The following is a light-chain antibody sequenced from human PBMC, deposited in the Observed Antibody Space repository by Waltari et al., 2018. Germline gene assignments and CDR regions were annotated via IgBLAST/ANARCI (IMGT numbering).Light chain of an antibody. J-gene: IGLJ2*01. CDR1: SRDFGTYNL. Sequence: QSALTQPASVSGSPGQSITISCPGSSRDFGTYNLVSWYQQYPGKAPKVMIYEGSKRPSGVSSRFSASKSGNTASLTISVLQAEDEADYYCCSYALRSVVFGGGTKVTVL. CDR2: EGS. V-gene: IGLV2-23*01. CDR3: CSYALRSVV.